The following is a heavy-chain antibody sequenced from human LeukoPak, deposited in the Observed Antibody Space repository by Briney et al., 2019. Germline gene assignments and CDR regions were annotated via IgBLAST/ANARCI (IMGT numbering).Heavy chain of an antibody. J-gene: IGHJ4*02. CDR3: ARSSLINRSSWHPWSGVYYFDY. CDR1: GGSISSSSYY. Sequence: PSETLSLTCTVSGGSISSSSYYWGWIRQPPGKGLEWIGEIYHSGSTNYNPSLKSRVTISVDKSKNQFSLKLSSVTAADTAVYYCARSSLINRSSWHPWSGVYYFDYWGQGTLVTVSS. CDR2: IYHSGST. V-gene: IGHV4-39*07. D-gene: IGHD6-13*01.